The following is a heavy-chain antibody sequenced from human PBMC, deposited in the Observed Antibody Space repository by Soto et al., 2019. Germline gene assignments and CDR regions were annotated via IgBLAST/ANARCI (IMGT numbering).Heavy chain of an antibody. CDR3: TLTTVFIDAFDI. D-gene: IGHD4-17*01. CDR2: IRSKAYGGTT. CDR1: GFTFGDYA. V-gene: IGHV3-49*03. J-gene: IGHJ3*02. Sequence: GGSLRLSCTASGFTFGDYAMSWFRQAPGKGLEWIGFIRSKAYGGTTEYAASVKGRFTISRDDSKSIAYLQMNSLKTEDTAVYYCTLTTVFIDAFDIWGQGTMVTVSS.